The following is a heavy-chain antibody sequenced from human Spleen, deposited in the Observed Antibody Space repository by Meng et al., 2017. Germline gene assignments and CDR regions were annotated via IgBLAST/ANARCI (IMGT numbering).Heavy chain of an antibody. V-gene: IGHV3-23*01. Sequence: GESLKISCAASGFTFSSYAMSWVRQAPGKGLEWVSAISGSGGSTYYADSVKGRFTLSRDNSKNTLYLQMNSLRAEDTAVYYCYTMVTIYYYGMDVWGQGTTVTRLL. D-gene: IGHD5-18*01. J-gene: IGHJ6*02. CDR2: ISGSGGST. CDR3: YTMVTIYYYGMDV. CDR1: GFTFSSYA.